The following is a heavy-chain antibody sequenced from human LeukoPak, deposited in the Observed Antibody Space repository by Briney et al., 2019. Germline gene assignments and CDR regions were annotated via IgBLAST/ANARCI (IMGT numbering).Heavy chain of an antibody. CDR1: GYTFTVYY. J-gene: IGHJ4*02. D-gene: IGHD3-10*01. Sequence: GASVKVSCKASGYTFTVYYIHWLRQAPGQGLEWMGWINPNSGGTNYAQKFQGRVTMTRDTSISTAHMELSRLRSDDTDVYYCARDSGEIWFGEYHPLGYWGQGTLVTVSS. V-gene: IGHV1-2*02. CDR3: ARDSGEIWFGEYHPLGY. CDR2: INPNSGGT.